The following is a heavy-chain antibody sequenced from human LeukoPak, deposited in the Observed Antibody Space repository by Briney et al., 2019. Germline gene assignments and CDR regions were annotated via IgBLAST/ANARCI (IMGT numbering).Heavy chain of an antibody. J-gene: IGHJ4*02. V-gene: IGHV1-69*01. CDR1: RGTFSSYA. D-gene: IGHD3-3*01. CDR2: IIPIFGTA. Sequence: SVKVSCKASRGTFSSYAISWARQAPGQGLEWMGGIIPIFGTANYAQKFQGRVTITADESTSTAYMELSSLRSEDTAVYYCARDERFLEWLLFNYWGQGTLVTVSS. CDR3: ARDERFLEWLLFNY.